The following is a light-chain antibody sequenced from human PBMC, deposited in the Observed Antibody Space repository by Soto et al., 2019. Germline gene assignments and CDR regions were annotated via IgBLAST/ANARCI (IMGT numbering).Light chain of an antibody. CDR1: QPVSTW. Sequence: EIQMTQSPHTLSPSVGGRVTVTCRASQPVSTWVAWYQQKPGKAPNLLIYAASTLQSGVPSRFSGSGSGTDFTLTISSLQPEDFATYYCQQSYSTPRTFGGGTKVDIK. CDR2: AAS. J-gene: IGKJ4*01. CDR3: QQSYSTPRT. V-gene: IGKV1-39*01.